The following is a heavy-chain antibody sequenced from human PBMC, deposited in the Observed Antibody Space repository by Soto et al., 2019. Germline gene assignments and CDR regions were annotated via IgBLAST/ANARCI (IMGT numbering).Heavy chain of an antibody. Sequence: ASVKVSCKASGYTFTSYGISWVRQAPGQGLEWMGWISAYNGNTNYAQKLRGRVTMTTDTSTSTAYMELRSLRSDDTAVYYCARYHGSYAGHVGWFDPWGQGTLVTVSS. D-gene: IGHD1-26*01. CDR1: GYTFTSYG. CDR3: ARYHGSYAGHVGWFDP. V-gene: IGHV1-18*01. J-gene: IGHJ5*02. CDR2: ISAYNGNT.